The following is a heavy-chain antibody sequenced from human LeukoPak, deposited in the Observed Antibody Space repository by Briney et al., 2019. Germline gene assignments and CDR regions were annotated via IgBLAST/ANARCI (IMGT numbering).Heavy chain of an antibody. V-gene: IGHV4-34*01. Sequence: PSETLSLTCAVYGGSFSGYYWSWIRQPPGKGLEWIGEINHSGSTDYNPSLKSRVTISVDTSKNQFSLKLSSVTAADTAVYYCARGRKILTGYFDYWGQGTLVTVSS. CDR3: ARGRKILTGYFDY. J-gene: IGHJ4*02. CDR1: GGSFSGYY. CDR2: INHSGST. D-gene: IGHD3-9*01.